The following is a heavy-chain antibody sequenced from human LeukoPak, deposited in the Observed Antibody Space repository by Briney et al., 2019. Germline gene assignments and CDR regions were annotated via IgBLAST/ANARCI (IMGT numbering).Heavy chain of an antibody. CDR1: GGSISSSTYY. V-gene: IGHV4-39*01. D-gene: IGHD3-10*01. J-gene: IGHJ5*02. CDR2: IYYSGST. Sequence: KPSETLSLTCTVSGGSISSSTYYWGWIRQPPGKGLEWIGSIYYSGSTYYNPSLKSRVTISVDTSKNQFSLMLSSVTAADTAVYYCARRVIMSSSWFDPWGQGTPVTFSS. CDR3: ARRVIMSSSWFDP.